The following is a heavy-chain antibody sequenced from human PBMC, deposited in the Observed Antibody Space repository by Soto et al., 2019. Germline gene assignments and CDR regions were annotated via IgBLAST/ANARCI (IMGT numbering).Heavy chain of an antibody. D-gene: IGHD1-26*01. CDR2: INPNSGGT. V-gene: IGHV1-2*04. CDR3: ARGGELLPFGYNGSDP. J-gene: IGHJ5*02. Sequence: APGXGLEWMGWINPNSGGTNYAQKYQGWVTMTRDTSISTAYMELSRLRFDDTAVFYCARGGELLPFGYNGSDPWGQGTWVTVSS.